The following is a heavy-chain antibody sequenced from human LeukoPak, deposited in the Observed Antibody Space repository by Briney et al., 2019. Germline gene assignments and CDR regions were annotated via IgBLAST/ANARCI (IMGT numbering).Heavy chain of an antibody. Sequence: GGSLTLSRITSGFTFSSYAMSWVRQAPGKGLEWVSAIGGSGGSSYSADSVKGRFTISRDNSKNILYLRMNSLRAEETAIYYCAKTNLIVVPSTIRRGGFFDYWGQGTLVTVSS. D-gene: IGHD2-2*01. V-gene: IGHV3-23*01. CDR1: GFTFSSYA. J-gene: IGHJ4*02. CDR3: AKTNLIVVPSTIRRGGFFDY. CDR2: IGGSGGSS.